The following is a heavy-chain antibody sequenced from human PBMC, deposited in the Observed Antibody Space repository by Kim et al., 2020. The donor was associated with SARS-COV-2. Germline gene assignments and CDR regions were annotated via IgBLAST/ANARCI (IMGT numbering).Heavy chain of an antibody. CDR1: GYTFTSYA. CDR2: INTNTGNP. J-gene: IGHJ4*02. V-gene: IGHV7-4-1*02. Sequence: ASVKVSCKASGYTFTSYAMNWVRQAPGQGLEWMGWINTNTGNPTYAQGITGRFVFSLDTSVSTAYLQISSLKAEDTAVYYCARVSYMVRGVISEIDYWGQGTLVTVSS. CDR3: ARVSYMVRGVISEIDY. D-gene: IGHD3-10*01.